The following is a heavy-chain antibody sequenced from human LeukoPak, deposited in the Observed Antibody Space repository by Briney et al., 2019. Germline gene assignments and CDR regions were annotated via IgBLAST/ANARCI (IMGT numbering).Heavy chain of an antibody. CDR3: AKDRDIAVAGNDY. D-gene: IGHD6-19*01. CDR2: ISGSGAGT. J-gene: IGHJ4*02. Sequence: GGSLRLSCAASGFTFSSYAMSWVRQAPGKGLEWVSGISGSGAGTYYADSVKGRFTISRDNSKNTLYLQMNSLGGEDTAVYYCAKDRDIAVAGNDYWGQGTLVTVSS. V-gene: IGHV3-23*01. CDR1: GFTFSSYA.